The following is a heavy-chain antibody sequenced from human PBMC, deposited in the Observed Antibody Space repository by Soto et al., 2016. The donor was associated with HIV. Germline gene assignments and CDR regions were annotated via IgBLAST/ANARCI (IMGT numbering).Heavy chain of an antibody. CDR3: ARDRSSARVSLPDY. D-gene: IGHD6-25*01. J-gene: IGHJ4*02. CDR1: GFTFSSYS. V-gene: IGHV3-48*04. CDR2: ISKSSSTI. Sequence: EVQLVESGGGLVQPGGSLRLPCAASGFTFSSYSMNWVRQAPGKGLEWVSYISKSSSTIYYADSVKGRFTISRDNAKNSLYLQMNSLRAEDTAVYYCARDRSSARVSLPDYWGQGTLVTVSS.